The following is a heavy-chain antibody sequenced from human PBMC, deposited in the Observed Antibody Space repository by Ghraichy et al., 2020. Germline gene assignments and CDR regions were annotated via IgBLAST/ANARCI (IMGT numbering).Heavy chain of an antibody. CDR1: GFIFNTYW. V-gene: IGHV3-7*01. CDR2: INQDGRTK. CDR3: ASHGSY. Sequence: LSLTCAASGFIFNTYWMSWVRQAPGKGLEWVANINQDGRTKSCVDSVKGRFTISRDNARNSLYLQMNSLRAEDTAVYYCASHGSYWGQGTLVTVSS. J-gene: IGHJ1*01.